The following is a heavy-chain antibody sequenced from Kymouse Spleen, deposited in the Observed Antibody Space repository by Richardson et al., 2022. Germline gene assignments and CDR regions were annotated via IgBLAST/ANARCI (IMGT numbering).Heavy chain of an antibody. CDR2: IYYSGST. V-gene: IGHV4-39*01. CDR1: GGSISSSSYY. CDR3: ASPGITGTAMVRGVPFDY. D-gene: IGHD3-10*01. Sequence: QLQLQESGPGLVKPSETLSLTCTVSGGSISSSSYYWGWIRQPPGKGLEWIGSIYYSGSTYYNPSLKSRVTISVDTSKNQFSLKLSSVTAADTAVYYCASPGITGTAMVRGVPFDYWGQGTLVTVSS. J-gene: IGHJ4*02.